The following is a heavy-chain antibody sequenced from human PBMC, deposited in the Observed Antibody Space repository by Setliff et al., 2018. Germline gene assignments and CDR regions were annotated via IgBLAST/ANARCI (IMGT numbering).Heavy chain of an antibody. J-gene: IGHJ1*01. CDR1: GFTFSNYE. Sequence: GGSLRLSCVASGFTFSNYEMNWVRQAPGKGLEWVSYISNSGGVKYYTDSVKGRFTISRDNAKTSLYLQMDSLRVEDTAVYYCGSLTDGQHWGQGALVT. CDR2: ISNSGGVK. CDR3: GSLTDGQH. D-gene: IGHD3-9*01. V-gene: IGHV3-48*03.